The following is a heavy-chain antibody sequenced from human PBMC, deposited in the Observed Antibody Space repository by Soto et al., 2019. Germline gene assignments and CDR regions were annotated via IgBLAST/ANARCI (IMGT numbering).Heavy chain of an antibody. CDR1: GFNFDNYG. CDR2: IKNDGTST. J-gene: IGHJ4*02. Sequence: GGSLRLSCVASGFNFDNYGMSWVRQAPGEGLEWVSAIKNDGTSTYYAASVEDRFTISRDNSKNTLYLQLNSLRAEDTAVYYCAQLGLMTFSHKHYFNHWGRGTLVTVSS. CDR3: AQLGLMTFSHKHYFNH. V-gene: IGHV3-23*01. D-gene: IGHD3-16*01.